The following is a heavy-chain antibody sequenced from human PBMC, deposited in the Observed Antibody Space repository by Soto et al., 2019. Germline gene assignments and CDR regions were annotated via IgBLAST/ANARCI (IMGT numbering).Heavy chain of an antibody. J-gene: IGHJ6*02. Sequence: ASVKVSCKASGGTFSSYAISWVRQAPGQGLEWMGGIIPIFGTANYAQKFQGRVTITADESTSTAYMELSSLRSEDTAVYYCARGSSSGSYYNHYYYYGMDVWGQGTTVTVS. V-gene: IGHV1-69*13. CDR2: IIPIFGTA. CDR3: ARGSSSGSYYNHYYYYGMDV. CDR1: GGTFSSYA. D-gene: IGHD1-26*01.